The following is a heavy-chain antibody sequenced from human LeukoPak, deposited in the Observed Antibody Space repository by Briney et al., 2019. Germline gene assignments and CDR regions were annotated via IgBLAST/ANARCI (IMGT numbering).Heavy chain of an antibody. Sequence: SETLSLTCAVYGGSFSGYYWSWIRQPPGKGLEWIGEINHSGSTNYNPSLKSRVTISVDTSKNQFSLKLSSVTAADTAVYYCARRSGYYLYYFDYWGQGTLVTVSS. CDR1: GGSFSGYY. J-gene: IGHJ4*02. CDR2: INHSGST. CDR3: ARRSGYYLYYFDY. D-gene: IGHD3-3*01. V-gene: IGHV4-34*01.